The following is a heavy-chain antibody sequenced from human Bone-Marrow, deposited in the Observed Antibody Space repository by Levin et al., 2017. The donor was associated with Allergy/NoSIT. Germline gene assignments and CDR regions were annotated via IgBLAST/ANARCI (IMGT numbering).Heavy chain of an antibody. V-gene: IGHV4-34*01. CDR2: IEQGGGP. J-gene: IGHJ4*01. CDR1: GGSFSGYR. D-gene: IGHD6-19*01. Sequence: SCAVYGGSFSGYRWTWIRQSPGQGLEWIGEIEQGGGPDYNPSLSSRVTLSLDTSQRQFSLELRSVTAADTAVYYCARGRRWLTPTYWGQGSLVIVSS. CDR3: ARGRRWLTPTY.